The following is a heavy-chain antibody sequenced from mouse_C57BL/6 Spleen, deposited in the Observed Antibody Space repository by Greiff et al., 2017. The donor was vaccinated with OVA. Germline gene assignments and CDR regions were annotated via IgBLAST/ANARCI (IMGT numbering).Heavy chain of an antibody. V-gene: IGHV3-6*01. CDR2: ISYDGSN. D-gene: IGHD1-1*01. Sequence: EVKLVESGPGLVKPSQSLSLTCSVTGYSITSGYYWNWIRQFPGNKLEWMGYISYDGSNNYNPSLKNRISITRDTSKNQFFLKLNSVTTEDTATYYCARARGTTEYFDYWGQGTTLTVSS. CDR1: GYSITSGYY. CDR3: ARARGTTEYFDY. J-gene: IGHJ2*01.